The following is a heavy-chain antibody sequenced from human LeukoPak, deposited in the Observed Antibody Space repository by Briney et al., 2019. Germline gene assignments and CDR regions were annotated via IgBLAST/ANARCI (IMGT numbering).Heavy chain of an antibody. Sequence: PGGSLRLSCAASGFTFSTYSMNWVRQAPGKGLEWVSYISSSSSTIYYADSVKGRFTISRDNAKNSLYLQMDSLRAEDTAVYYCARVALNYYGSGSYVSYWGQGTLVTVSS. CDR2: ISSSSSTI. CDR3: ARVALNYYGSGSYVSY. V-gene: IGHV3-48*01. D-gene: IGHD3-10*01. J-gene: IGHJ4*02. CDR1: GFTFSTYS.